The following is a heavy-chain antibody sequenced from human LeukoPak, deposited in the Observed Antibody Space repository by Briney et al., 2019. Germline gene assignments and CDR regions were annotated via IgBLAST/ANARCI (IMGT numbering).Heavy chain of an antibody. D-gene: IGHD3-22*01. CDR3: ARNYDNSGPDY. Sequence: PSETLSLTCTVSGGSISSSSYYWGWIRQPPGKGLEWIGSIYYSGSTYYNPSLKSRVTISVDTSKNQFSLKLSSVTAADTAVYYCARNYDNSGPDYWGQGTLVTVSS. J-gene: IGHJ4*02. CDR1: GGSISSSSYY. CDR2: IYYSGST. V-gene: IGHV4-39*01.